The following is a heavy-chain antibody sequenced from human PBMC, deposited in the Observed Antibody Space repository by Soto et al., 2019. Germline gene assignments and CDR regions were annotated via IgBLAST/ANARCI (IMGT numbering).Heavy chain of an antibody. CDR3: AGPGEQHRY. Sequence: EVQLVESGGGLVQPGGSLRLSCAASGFTVSSNHMSWVRQAPGKGLEWVSLIYSGGSTYYADSVKGRFTFSRDNSKTTRYRQMTSLRAEDAPVYYCAGPGEQHRYWGQGPLVTVSS. CDR2: IYSGGST. CDR1: GFTVSSNH. J-gene: IGHJ4*02. V-gene: IGHV3-66*01. D-gene: IGHD6-13*01.